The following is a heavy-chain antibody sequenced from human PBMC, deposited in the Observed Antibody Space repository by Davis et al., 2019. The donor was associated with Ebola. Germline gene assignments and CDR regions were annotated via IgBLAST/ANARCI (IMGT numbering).Heavy chain of an antibody. CDR1: GGSFSGYY. CDR2: INHSGST. J-gene: IGHJ6*02. D-gene: IGHD3-3*01. CDR3: ARSFTTRKYYYGMDV. Sequence: MPGGSLRLSCAVYGGSFSGYYWSWIRQPPGKGLEWIGEINHSGSTNYNPSLKSRVTISVDKSKNQFSLKLSSVTATDTAVYYCARSFTTRKYYYGMDVWGQGTTVTVSS. V-gene: IGHV4-34*01.